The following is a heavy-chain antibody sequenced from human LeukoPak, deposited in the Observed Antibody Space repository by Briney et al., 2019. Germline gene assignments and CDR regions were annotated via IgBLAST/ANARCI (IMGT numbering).Heavy chain of an antibody. CDR3: ARGRTYCSSTSCYWARNFDY. D-gene: IGHD2-2*01. V-gene: IGHV4-34*01. J-gene: IGHJ4*02. Sequence: SETLSLTCAVYGGSFSGYYWSWIRQPPGKGLEWIGEINHSGSTNYNPSLKSRVTISVDTSKNQFSLRLSSVTAADTAVYYCARGRTYCSSTSCYWARNFDYWGQGTLVTVS. CDR1: GGSFSGYY. CDR2: INHSGST.